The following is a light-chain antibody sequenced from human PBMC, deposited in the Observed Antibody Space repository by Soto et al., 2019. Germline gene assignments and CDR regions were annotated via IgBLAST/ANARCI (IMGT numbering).Light chain of an antibody. CDR2: ESS. CDR3: QQRSTWPQT. V-gene: IGKV3-11*01. Sequence: EIVLTQSPATLSLPPGERATLSCRASQSVDNYLDWYQQKPGQAPRLLIYESSNRATGIPARFSGSGSGTDFSLPISSLEPEDFAVYYCQQRSTWPQTFGQGTKVDIK. CDR1: QSVDNY. J-gene: IGKJ1*01.